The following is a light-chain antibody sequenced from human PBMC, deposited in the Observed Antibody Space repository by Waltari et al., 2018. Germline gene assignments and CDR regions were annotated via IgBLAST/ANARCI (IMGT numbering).Light chain of an antibody. CDR3: CSYAGRTTWV. CDR1: SSDVGYYNL. Sequence: QSALTQPASVSGSPGQSITISCTGTSSDVGYYNLVSWYQQHPGRAPKLIIYAVSERPSGVSNRFSGSKSANTASLTVSGLQAEDEADYYCCSYAGRTTWVFGGGTNLTVL. V-gene: IGLV2-23*02. J-gene: IGLJ3*02. CDR2: AVS.